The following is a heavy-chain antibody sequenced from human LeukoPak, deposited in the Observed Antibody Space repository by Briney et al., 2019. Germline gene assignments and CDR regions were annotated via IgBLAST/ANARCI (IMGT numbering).Heavy chain of an antibody. CDR2: ISSSSTI. J-gene: IGHJ4*02. V-gene: IGHV3-48*02. D-gene: IGHD5-18*01. CDR1: GFTFSSYS. CDR3: ARGARGYSYGEYFDY. Sequence: GGSLRLSCAASGFTFSSYSMNWVRQAPGKGLEWVSYISSSSTIYYADSVKGRFTISRDNAKNSLYLQMNSLRDEDTAVYYCARGARGYSYGEYFDYWGQGTLVTVSS.